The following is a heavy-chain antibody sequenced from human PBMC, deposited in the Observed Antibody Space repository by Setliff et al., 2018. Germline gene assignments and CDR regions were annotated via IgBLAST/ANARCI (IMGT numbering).Heavy chain of an antibody. V-gene: IGHV1-69*13. CDR1: GGTFSIYT. Sequence: SVKVSCKASGGTFSIYTISWVRQAPGQGLEWMGRIIPIFGTANYAQKFQGRVTITADESTSTAYMELRSLRSDGTAVYYCARVRLGLPMVDYWGQGTLVTVSS. D-gene: IGHD5-18*01. J-gene: IGHJ4*02. CDR3: ARVRLGLPMVDY. CDR2: IIPIFGTA.